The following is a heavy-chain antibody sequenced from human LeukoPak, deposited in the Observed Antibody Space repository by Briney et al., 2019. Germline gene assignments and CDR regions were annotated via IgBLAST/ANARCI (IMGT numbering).Heavy chain of an antibody. CDR2: ISGSGGST. V-gene: IGHV3-23*01. CDR1: GFTFSSYA. J-gene: IGHJ4*02. Sequence: GGSLRLSCAASGFTFSSYAMSWVRQAPGKGLEWVSAISGSGGSTYYADSVKGRFTISKDNSKNTLYLQMNSLRAEDTAVYYRAKDQSYYGDGYWGQGTLVTVSS. D-gene: IGHD4-17*01. CDR3: AKDQSYYGDGY.